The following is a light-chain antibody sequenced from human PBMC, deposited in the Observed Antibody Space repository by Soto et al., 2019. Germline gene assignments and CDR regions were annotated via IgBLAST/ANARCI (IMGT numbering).Light chain of an antibody. CDR1: QSVNGW. Sequence: MTQSAATLSVSPGERATLSCRASQSVNGWLAWYQQRPGKAPKLLIYDVSALQSGVPSRFSGSGSGTEFTLTISSLQPDDFATYYCQQNNNYPWTFGQGTKVDI. CDR3: QQNNNYPWT. CDR2: DVS. V-gene: IGKV1-5*03. J-gene: IGKJ1*01.